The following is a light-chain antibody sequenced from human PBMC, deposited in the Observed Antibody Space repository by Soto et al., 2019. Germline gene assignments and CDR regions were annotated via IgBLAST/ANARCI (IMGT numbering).Light chain of an antibody. J-gene: IGLJ2*01. CDR3: RSYTSSRTMV. V-gene: IGLV2-14*01. CDR2: EVS. CDR1: SSDVGGYNY. Sequence: QSALTQPASVSGSPGQSITISCTGTSSDVGGYNYVSWYQQHPGKAPKLMIYEVSNRPSGVSNRFSGSKSGNTASLTISGLHAEDEADYYCRSYTSSRTMVFGGGTKLTVL.